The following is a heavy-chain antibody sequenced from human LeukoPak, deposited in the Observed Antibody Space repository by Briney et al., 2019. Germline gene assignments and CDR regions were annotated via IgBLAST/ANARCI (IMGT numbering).Heavy chain of an antibody. D-gene: IGHD3-10*01. CDR1: GGSVSSGSYY. CDR2: IYYSGST. V-gene: IGHV4-61*01. Sequence: PETLSLTCTVPGGSVSSGSYYWSWIRQPPGKGLEWIGYIYYSGSTNYNPSPKSRYTISVDTSKNQFSLKLSSVTAADTAVYYCARDMAAAYDYWGQGTLVTVSS. J-gene: IGHJ4*02. CDR3: ARDMAAAYDY.